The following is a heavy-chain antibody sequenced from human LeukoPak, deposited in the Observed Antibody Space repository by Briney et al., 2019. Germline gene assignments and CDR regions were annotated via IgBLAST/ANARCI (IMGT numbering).Heavy chain of an antibody. CDR2: IIPILGIA. Sequence: SVKVSCKASGGTFSRYAISWVRQAPGQGLEWMGRIIPILGIANYAQKFQGRVTITADKSTSTAYMELSSLRSEDTAVYYCARSGSSSFDYWGQGTLVTVSS. V-gene: IGHV1-69*04. CDR3: ARSGSSSFDY. D-gene: IGHD6-13*01. CDR1: GGTFSRYA. J-gene: IGHJ4*02.